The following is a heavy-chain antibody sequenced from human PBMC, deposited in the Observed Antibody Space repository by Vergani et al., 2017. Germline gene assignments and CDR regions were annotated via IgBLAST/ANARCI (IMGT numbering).Heavy chain of an antibody. Sequence: QESGPGLVKPSETLTLTCTVSGFSLSNARMGVSWIRQPPGKALEWLAHIFSNDEKSYSTSLKSRLTISKDTSKSQVVLTMTNMDPVDTATYYCARIEAIFGEGAFDIWGQGTMVTVSS. J-gene: IGHJ3*02. D-gene: IGHD3-3*01. CDR2: IFSNDEK. CDR1: GFSLSNARMG. CDR3: ARIEAIFGEGAFDI. V-gene: IGHV2-26*01.